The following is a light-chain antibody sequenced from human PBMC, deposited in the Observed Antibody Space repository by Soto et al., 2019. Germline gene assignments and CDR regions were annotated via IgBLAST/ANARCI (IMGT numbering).Light chain of an antibody. CDR1: SSDVG. CDR2: EVT. J-gene: IGLJ3*02. CDR3: CSFTSINTWV. V-gene: IGLV2-14*01. Sequence: QSALTQPASVSGSPGQSITISCTGTSSDVGVSWYQHHPGKAPKLMIYEVTNRPSGVSDRFSGSKSGNTASLPISGLQTEDEADYYCCSFTSINTWVFGGGTKLTVL.